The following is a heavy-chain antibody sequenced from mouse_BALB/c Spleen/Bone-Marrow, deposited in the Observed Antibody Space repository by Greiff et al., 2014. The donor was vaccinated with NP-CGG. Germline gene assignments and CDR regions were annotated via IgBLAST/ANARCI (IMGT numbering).Heavy chain of an antibody. CDR1: GFSLTNYG. J-gene: IGHJ4*01. Sequence: QVQLTESGPGLVAPSQSLSITCTVSGFSLTNYGVHWVRQPPGKGLEWLGVIWADGSTNYNSALMSRLSISKDNSKSQVFFKMNSLQTDDTAMYYCARITTATGAMDYWGQGTSVTVSS. D-gene: IGHD1-2*01. CDR3: ARITTATGAMDY. CDR2: IWADGST. V-gene: IGHV2-9*02.